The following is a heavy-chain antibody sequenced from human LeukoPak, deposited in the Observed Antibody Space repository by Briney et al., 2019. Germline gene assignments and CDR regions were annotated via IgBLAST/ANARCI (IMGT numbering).Heavy chain of an antibody. V-gene: IGHV3-30*03. D-gene: IGHD2-2*01. J-gene: IGHJ4*02. CDR1: GFTFSSYG. Sequence: PGRSLRLSCAASGFTFSSYGMHWVRQAPGKGLEWVAVISYDGSNKYYADSVKGRFTISRDNSKNTLYLQMNSLRAEDTAVYYCASILKYCSSTSCPGDYWGQGTLVTVSS. CDR3: ASILKYCSSTSCPGDY. CDR2: ISYDGSNK.